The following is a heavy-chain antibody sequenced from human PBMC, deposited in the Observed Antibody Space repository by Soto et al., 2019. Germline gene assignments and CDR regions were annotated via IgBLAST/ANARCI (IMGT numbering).Heavy chain of an antibody. CDR3: ARDRYDFWSGLGDAFDI. J-gene: IGHJ3*02. CDR2: MQPSTGRT. V-gene: IGHV1-18*01. D-gene: IGHD3-3*01. CDR1: GYSFTSLD. Sequence: ASVKVSCKASGYSFTSLDINWVRQTAGQGLEWMGWMQPSTGRTNYAQKLQGRVTMTTDTSTSTAYMELRSLRSDDTAVYYCARDRYDFWSGLGDAFDIWGQGTMVTVSS.